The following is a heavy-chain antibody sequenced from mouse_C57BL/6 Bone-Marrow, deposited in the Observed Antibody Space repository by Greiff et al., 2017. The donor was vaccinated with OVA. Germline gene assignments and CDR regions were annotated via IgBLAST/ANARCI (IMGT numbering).Heavy chain of an antibody. CDR1: GYTFTSYW. Sequence: QVQLQQPGAELVKPGASVNLSCKASGYTFTSYWMHWVKQRPGRGLEWIGRIDPNSGGTKYNEKFKSKATLTVDKPSSTAYMQLSSLTSEDSAVYYCARFPLYDGYYCWYFDVWGTGTTVTVSS. CDR3: ARFPLYDGYYCWYFDV. J-gene: IGHJ1*03. CDR2: IDPNSGGT. V-gene: IGHV1-72*01. D-gene: IGHD2-3*01.